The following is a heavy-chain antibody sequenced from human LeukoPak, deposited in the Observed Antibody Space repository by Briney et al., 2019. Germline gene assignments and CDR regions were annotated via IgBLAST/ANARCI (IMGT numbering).Heavy chain of an antibody. CDR3: ARAGIAVAGTFDY. Sequence: ASVNVSCKASGYTFTGYYMHWVRQAPGQGLEWMGWINPNSGGTNYAQKFQGRVTMTRDTSISTAYMELSRLRSDDTAVYYCARAGIAVAGTFDYWGQGTLVTVSS. CDR2: INPNSGGT. J-gene: IGHJ4*02. CDR1: GYTFTGYY. D-gene: IGHD6-19*01. V-gene: IGHV1-2*02.